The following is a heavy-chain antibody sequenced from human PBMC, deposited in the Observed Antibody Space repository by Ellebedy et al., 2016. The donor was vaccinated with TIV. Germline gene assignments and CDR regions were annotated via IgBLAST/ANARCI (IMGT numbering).Heavy chain of an antibody. V-gene: IGHV3-23*01. Sequence: GESLKISXAAYGFTFSSYAMTWVRQAPGKGLEWLSGISAGGTTTYYADSLRGRFTISRDNSKNTVYLLMNSLRAEDTAVYYCAKGDYGDFLWPFDYWGQGALVTVSS. CDR1: GFTFSSYA. D-gene: IGHD4-17*01. CDR2: ISAGGTTT. J-gene: IGHJ4*02. CDR3: AKGDYGDFLWPFDY.